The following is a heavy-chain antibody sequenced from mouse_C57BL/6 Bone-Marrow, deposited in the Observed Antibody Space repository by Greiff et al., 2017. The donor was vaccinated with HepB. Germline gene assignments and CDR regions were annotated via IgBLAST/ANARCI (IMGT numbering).Heavy chain of an antibody. Sequence: EVKLVESEGGLVQPGSSMKLSCTASGFTFSDYYMAWVRQVPEKGLEWVANINYDGSSTYYLDSLKNRFIISRNNAKNMLYLQMSSLKSEDTATYYCARDLDYFDYWGQGTTLTVSS. CDR2: INYDGSST. V-gene: IGHV5-16*01. J-gene: IGHJ2*01. CDR3: ARDLDYFDY. CDR1: GFTFSDYY.